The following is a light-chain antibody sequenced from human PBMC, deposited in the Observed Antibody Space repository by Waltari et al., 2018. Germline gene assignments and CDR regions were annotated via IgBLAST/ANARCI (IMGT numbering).Light chain of an antibody. Sequence: QSALTQPPSASGSPGQSVPLSCTGPTSDVGGSNYVSWYQQHPGKAPKLMIYEVSKRPSGVPDRFSGSKSGNTASLTVSGLQAEDEADYYCSSYAGSNNLGVFGGGTKLTVL. CDR3: SSYAGSNNLGV. CDR2: EVS. J-gene: IGLJ3*02. V-gene: IGLV2-8*01. CDR1: TSDVGGSNY.